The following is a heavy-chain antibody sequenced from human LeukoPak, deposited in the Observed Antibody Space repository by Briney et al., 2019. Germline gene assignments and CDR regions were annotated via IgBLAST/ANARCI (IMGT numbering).Heavy chain of an antibody. J-gene: IGHJ3*02. Sequence: SETLSLTCTVSGGSISSGGYYWSWIRQHPGKGLEWIGYIYYSGSTYYNPSLKSRVTISVDTSKNQFSLKLSSVTAADTAVYYCARVIERYDFWSGYYFDDAFDIWAKGQWSPSLQ. D-gene: IGHD3-3*01. V-gene: IGHV4-31*03. CDR3: ARVIERYDFWSGYYFDDAFDI. CDR1: GGSISSGGYY. CDR2: IYYSGST.